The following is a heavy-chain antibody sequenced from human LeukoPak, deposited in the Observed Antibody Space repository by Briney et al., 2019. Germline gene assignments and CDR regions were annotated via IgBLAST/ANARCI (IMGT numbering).Heavy chain of an antibody. CDR3: ARGPGEEVAARLGYYYMDV. CDR1: GGSFSGYY. CDR2: INHSGST. Sequence: PSETLSLTCAVYGGSFSGYYWSWIRQPPGKGLEWIGEINHSGSTNYNPSLESRVTISVDTSKNQFSLKLSSVTAADTAVYYCARGPGEEVAARLGYYYMDVWGKGTTVTVSS. D-gene: IGHD6-6*01. J-gene: IGHJ6*03. V-gene: IGHV4-34*01.